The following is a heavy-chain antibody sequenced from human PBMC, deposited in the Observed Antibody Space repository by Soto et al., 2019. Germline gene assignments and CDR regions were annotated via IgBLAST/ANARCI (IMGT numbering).Heavy chain of an antibody. J-gene: IGHJ4*02. V-gene: IGHV1-45*02. CDR2: ITPFNGDV. Sequence: SVKVSCKALGNTFTYRYLHWVRQAPGQALEWMGWITPFNGDVHYAQRFQERVTITRDRSINTAYMQMSSLRSEDTAMYFCASGGAGSGPFTWELPDHWGQGTLVTVSS. CDR3: ASGGAGSGPFTWELPDH. CDR1: GNTFTYRY. D-gene: IGHD1-26*01.